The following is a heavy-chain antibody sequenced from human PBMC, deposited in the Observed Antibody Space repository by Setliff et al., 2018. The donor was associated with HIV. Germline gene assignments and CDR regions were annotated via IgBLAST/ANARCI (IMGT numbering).Heavy chain of an antibody. CDR3: AREATVAARLGFDY. CDR2: INPNSGGT. CDR1: GYTFTGYY. V-gene: IGHV1-2*04. D-gene: IGHD6-6*01. Sequence: ASVKVSCKASGYTFTGYYLHWVRQAPGQGPEWMGWINPNSGGTNYAQKFQGWVTMTRATSISTAYMELSRLRSDDAAVYYCAREATVAARLGFDYWGQGALVTVS. J-gene: IGHJ4*02.